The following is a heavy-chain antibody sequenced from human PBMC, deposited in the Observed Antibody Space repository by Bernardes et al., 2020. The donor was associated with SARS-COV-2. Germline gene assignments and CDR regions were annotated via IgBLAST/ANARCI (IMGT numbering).Heavy chain of an antibody. V-gene: IGHV3-33*03. CDR2: IWYDGSTK. CDR1: GFTFSSYG. CDR3: VRRFCAVSSACGNFYGMGV. D-gene: IGHD2-21*01. Sequence: GGSLRLSCAASGFTFSSYGMHWVRRAPDKGLEWVAVIWYDGSTKYYADSVKGRFTVSRDNSKSTLYLQMNSLRVEDTATYYCVRRFCAVSSACGNFYGMGVWGQGTTVTVSS. J-gene: IGHJ6*02.